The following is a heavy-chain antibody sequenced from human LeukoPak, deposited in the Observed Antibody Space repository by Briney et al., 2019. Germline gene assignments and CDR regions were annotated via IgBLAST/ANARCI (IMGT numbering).Heavy chain of an antibody. V-gene: IGHV1-2*02. D-gene: IGHD3-22*01. Sequence: GASVKVSCKASGYTFTGYYMHWVRQAPGQGLEWMGWINPNSGGTNYAQKFQGRVTMSRDTSISTAYMELSRLRSDDTAVYYCARPNSSGYYYFSSNRAAMDYWGQGTLVTVSS. CDR2: INPNSGGT. CDR3: ARPNSSGYYYFSSNRAAMDY. CDR1: GYTFTGYY. J-gene: IGHJ4*02.